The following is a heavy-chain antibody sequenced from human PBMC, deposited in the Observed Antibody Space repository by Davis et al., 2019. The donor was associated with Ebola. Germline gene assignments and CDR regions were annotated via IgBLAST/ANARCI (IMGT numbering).Heavy chain of an antibody. J-gene: IGHJ6*02. CDR2: INPNSGGT. CDR3: ARERGIVQTCGMDV. V-gene: IGHV1-2*02. D-gene: IGHD2-8*01. Sequence: AASVEVSCKASGYTFTGYYMHWVRQAPGQGLEWMGWINPNSGGTNYAQKFQGRVTMTRDTSISTAYMELSRLRSDDTAVYYCARERGIVQTCGMDVWGQGTTVTVSS. CDR1: GYTFTGYY.